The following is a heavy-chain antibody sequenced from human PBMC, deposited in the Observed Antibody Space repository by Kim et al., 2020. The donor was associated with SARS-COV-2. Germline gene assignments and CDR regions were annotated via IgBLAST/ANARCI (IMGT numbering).Heavy chain of an antibody. V-gene: IGHV4-59*01. J-gene: IGHJ5*02. CDR2: IYYSGST. CDR3: ARVACSIAVTVAFDP. D-gene: IGHD6-19*01. CDR1: GGSISSYY. Sequence: SETLSLTCTVSGGSISSYYWSWIRQPPGKGLEWIGYIYYSGSTNYNPSLKSRVTMSVDTSKNQFSLKLNSVTAADTAVYYCARVACSIAVTVAFDPCGQGTLVTVSS.